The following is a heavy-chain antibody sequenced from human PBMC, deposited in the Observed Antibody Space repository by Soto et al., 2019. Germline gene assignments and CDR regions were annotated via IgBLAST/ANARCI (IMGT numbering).Heavy chain of an antibody. CDR2: IYYSGST. CDR1: GGSISSSSYY. Sequence: PSETLSLTCTVSGGSISSSSYYWGWIRKPPGKGLEWIGSIYYSGSTYYNPSLKSRVTISVDTSKNQFSLKLSSVTAADTALYYCARQGYDVIVPAANYHNGMDVWGKGTTVT. V-gene: IGHV4-39*01. CDR3: ARQGYDVIVPAANYHNGMDV. J-gene: IGHJ6*04. D-gene: IGHD2-2*01.